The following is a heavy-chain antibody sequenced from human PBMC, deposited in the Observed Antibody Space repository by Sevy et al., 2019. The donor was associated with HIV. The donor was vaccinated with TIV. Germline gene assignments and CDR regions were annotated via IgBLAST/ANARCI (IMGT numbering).Heavy chain of an antibody. V-gene: IGHV3-7*03. CDR2: IKEDGSEK. D-gene: IGHD6-19*01. CDR1: GFTFSSYW. CDR3: AKGGIAVAGTIGS. J-gene: IGHJ5*02. Sequence: GGSLRLSFAASGFTFSSYWMSWVRQAPGKGLECVANIKEDGSEKYYVDYVKGGFTISRDNAKNSLYLQMNSLRAEDTAVYYCAKGGIAVAGTIGSWGQGTLVTVSS.